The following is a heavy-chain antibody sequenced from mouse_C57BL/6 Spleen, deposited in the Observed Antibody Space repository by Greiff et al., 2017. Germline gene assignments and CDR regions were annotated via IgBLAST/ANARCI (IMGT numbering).Heavy chain of an antibody. CDR3: TGYPIRDRGYAMDY. Sequence: EVQLQQSGTVLARPGASVKMSCKTSGYTFTSYWMHWVKQRPGQGLEWIGAIYPGNSDTSYNQKFKGKAKLTAVTSASPAYMELSSLTNEDSAVYYCTGYPIRDRGYAMDYWGQGTSVTVSS. D-gene: IGHD2-13*01. V-gene: IGHV1-5*01. CDR2: IYPGNSDT. J-gene: IGHJ4*01. CDR1: GYTFTSYW.